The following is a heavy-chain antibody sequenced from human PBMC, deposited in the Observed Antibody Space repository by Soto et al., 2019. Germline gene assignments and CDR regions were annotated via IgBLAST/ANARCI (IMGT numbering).Heavy chain of an antibody. V-gene: IGHV4-34*01. CDR2: INHSGST. CDR3: ARRGPTHDY. CDR1: GGSFSVYY. J-gene: IGHJ4*02. Sequence: QVQLQQWGAGLLKPSETLSLTCDVYGGSFSVYYWSWIRQPPGKGLEWIGEINHSGSTNYNPSLKSRVTISVDTSKKQCSLKLRSVTASDKDVYYCARRGPTHDYLGQGTLVTVSS.